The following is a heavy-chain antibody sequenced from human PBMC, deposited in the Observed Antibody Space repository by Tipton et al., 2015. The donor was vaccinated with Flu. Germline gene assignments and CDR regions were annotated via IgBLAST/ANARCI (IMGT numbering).Heavy chain of an antibody. V-gene: IGHV4-59*01. CDR1: GGSISSYY. CDR2: IYYSGST. J-gene: IGHJ6*02. D-gene: IGHD5-12*01. Sequence: TLSLTCTVSGGSISSYYWSWIRQPPGKGLEWIGYIYYSGSTNYNPSLKSRVTISVDTSKNQSSLKLSSVTATDTAVYYCARVDVDIVATTDYWSMDVWGQGTTVTVSS. CDR3: ARVDVDIVATTDYWSMDV.